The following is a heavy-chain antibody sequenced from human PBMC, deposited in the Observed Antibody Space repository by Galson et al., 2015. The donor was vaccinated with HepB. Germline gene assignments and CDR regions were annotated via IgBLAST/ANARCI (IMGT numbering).Heavy chain of an antibody. V-gene: IGHV3-30-3*01. CDR1: GFTFNNCP. D-gene: IGHD3-10*01. CDR2: ISYDGSKK. CDR3: VRAPGGELFHDY. Sequence: SLRLSCAASGFTFNNCPMNWVRQAPGKGLEWVAVISYDGSKKYYADSVKGRFTISRDNSKNTLYLQMNSLRPEDTAVYHCVRAPGGELFHDYWGQGTLVTVSS. J-gene: IGHJ4*02.